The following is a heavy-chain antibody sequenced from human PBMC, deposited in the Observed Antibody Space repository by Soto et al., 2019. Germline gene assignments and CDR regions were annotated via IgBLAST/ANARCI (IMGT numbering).Heavy chain of an antibody. D-gene: IGHD3-10*01. J-gene: IGHJ5*02. CDR1: GGSVSSGSYY. V-gene: IGHV4-61*01. CDR2: IYYSGST. CDR3: ARDLVSGRWFDP. Sequence: QVQLQESGPGLVKPSETLSLTCTVSGGSVSSGSYYWSWIRQPPGKGLEWIGDIYYSGSTNYNPALKSRVTLSVDTSKNQFSLKLSSVTAADTAVYYCARDLVSGRWFDPWGQGTLVTVSS.